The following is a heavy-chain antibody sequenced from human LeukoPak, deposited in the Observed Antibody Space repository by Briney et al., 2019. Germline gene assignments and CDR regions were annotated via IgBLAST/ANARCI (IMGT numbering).Heavy chain of an antibody. V-gene: IGHV3-64D*06. Sequence: GGSLRLSCSVSGFTFSTYVMHWVRQAPGKGLEYVSAISSNGDNTYCADSVKGRFTIPRDNSKNTLYLQMSSLRADDTAVYYCVRGTGYWGQGTLVTVSS. CDR2: ISSNGDNT. CDR3: VRGTGY. CDR1: GFTFSTYV. J-gene: IGHJ4*02.